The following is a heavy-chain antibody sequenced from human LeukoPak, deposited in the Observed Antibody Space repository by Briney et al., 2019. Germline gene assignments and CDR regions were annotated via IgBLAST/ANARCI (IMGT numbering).Heavy chain of an antibody. CDR1: DDSISSYY. Sequence: SETLSLTCTVADDSISSYYWSWIRQPPGKGLEWIGYIYYSGSTNYNPSLKSRVTISVDTSKNQFSLKLSSVTAADTAVYYCARAGYCSGGSCYLAGMDVWGQGTTVTVSS. D-gene: IGHD2-15*01. J-gene: IGHJ6*02. CDR2: IYYSGST. CDR3: ARAGYCSGGSCYLAGMDV. V-gene: IGHV4-59*01.